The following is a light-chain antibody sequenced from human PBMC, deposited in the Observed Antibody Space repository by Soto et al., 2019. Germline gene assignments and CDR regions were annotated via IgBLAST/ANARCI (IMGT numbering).Light chain of an antibody. Sequence: IVLTQSPATLSLSPGKRATLSCRASQNISNYLIWYQQKPGQAPRLLIYYISTRATGIPARFSGSGSGTEFTLTINSLQSEDSAVYYCQQHNQWPITFGQGTRLEIK. J-gene: IGKJ5*01. CDR1: QNISNY. CDR2: YIS. CDR3: QQHNQWPIT. V-gene: IGKV3-11*01.